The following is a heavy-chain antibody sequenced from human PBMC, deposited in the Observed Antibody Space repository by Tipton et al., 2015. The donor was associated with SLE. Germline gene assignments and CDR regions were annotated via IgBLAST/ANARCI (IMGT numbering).Heavy chain of an antibody. V-gene: IGHV3-30*03. CDR2: ISHDGSEK. D-gene: IGHD3-16*01. Sequence: AASGRIFRSYGMHWVRQAPGKGLEWVALISHDGSEKYYVDSVKGRFTISRDNSETTLYLQMNSLRAEDTALYYWAGGGSEGDYWGQGTLVTVSS. CDR3: AGGGSEGDY. CDR1: GRIFRSYG. J-gene: IGHJ4*02.